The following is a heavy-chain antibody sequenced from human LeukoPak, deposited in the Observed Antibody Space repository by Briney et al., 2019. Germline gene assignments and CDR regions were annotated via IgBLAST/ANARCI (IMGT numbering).Heavy chain of an antibody. J-gene: IGHJ1*01. D-gene: IGHD1-1*01. V-gene: IGHV3-23*01. Sequence: GGSLRLSCAASGFTFSRYAMSWVRQAPGKGLEWVSAISGGGDNTYYADSVRGRFTISRDNSKNTLFLQMNSLRAEDTAIYYCAKPVDGASVQRYFQHWGQGALVTVSS. CDR1: GFTFSRYA. CDR3: AKPVDGASVQRYFQH. CDR2: ISGGGDNT.